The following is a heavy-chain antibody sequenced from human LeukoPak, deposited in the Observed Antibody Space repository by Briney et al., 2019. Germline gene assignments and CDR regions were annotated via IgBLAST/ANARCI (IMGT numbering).Heavy chain of an antibody. J-gene: IGHJ6*02. CDR3: ARLRYYAVDV. CDR1: GFTFNTFD. V-gene: IGHV3-48*01. Sequence: GGSLRLSCAASGFTFNTFDMTWVRQAPGKGLEWASYISSGSSSRYYADSVKGRFTIPRDNAKNSLYLQMNSLRAEDTAVYFCARLRYYAVDVWGQGTTVIVSS. CDR2: ISSGSSSR.